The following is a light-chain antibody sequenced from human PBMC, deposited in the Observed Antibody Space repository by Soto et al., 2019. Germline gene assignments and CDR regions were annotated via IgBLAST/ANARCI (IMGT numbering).Light chain of an antibody. CDR2: GAS. V-gene: IGKV3-20*01. Sequence: EIVLTQSPGTLSLSPGERATLSCRASQSVISTYLAWYQQKPGQAPRLLIYGASSRATGIPDRFSGSGSGTDFTLTISSLQAEDVAVYYCQQYYSTPRTFGQGTRLEIK. CDR3: QQYYSTPRT. CDR1: QSVISTY. J-gene: IGKJ5*01.